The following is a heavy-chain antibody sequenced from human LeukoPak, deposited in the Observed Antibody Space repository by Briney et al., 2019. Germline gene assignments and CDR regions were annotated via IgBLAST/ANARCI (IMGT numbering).Heavy chain of an antibody. J-gene: IGHJ4*02. D-gene: IGHD5-12*01. CDR1: GFTFSSYA. CDR3: AREGFGGYPNRPLY. CDR2: ISYDGSNK. Sequence: GGSLRLSCAASGFTFSSYAMHWVRQAPGKGLEWVAVISYDGSNKYYADSVKGRFTISRDNSKNTLYLQMNSLRAEDTAVYYCAREGFGGYPNRPLYWGQGTLVTVSS. V-gene: IGHV3-30-3*01.